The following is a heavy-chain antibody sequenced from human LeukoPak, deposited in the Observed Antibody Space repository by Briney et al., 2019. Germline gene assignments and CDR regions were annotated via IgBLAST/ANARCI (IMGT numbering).Heavy chain of an antibody. CDR1: GYTFTSYD. D-gene: IGHD1-26*01. Sequence: ASVKVSCKASGYTFTSYDINWVRQATGQGLEWMGWMNPNSGNTGYAQKFQGRVTMTRNTSISTAYMELSSLRSEDTAVYYCARVSSGSPDFDYWGQGTLVTVSS. CDR2: MNPNSGNT. CDR3: ARVSSGSPDFDY. V-gene: IGHV1-8*01. J-gene: IGHJ4*02.